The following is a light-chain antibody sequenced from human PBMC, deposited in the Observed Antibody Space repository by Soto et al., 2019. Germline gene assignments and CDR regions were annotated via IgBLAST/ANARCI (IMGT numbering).Light chain of an antibody. J-gene: IGKJ1*01. CDR2: ATD. CDR1: QTITNY. Sequence: DIPMTQSPSSLSASVGDRVTITCRASQTITNYLNWYQQQSGKAPKLLIYATDTLQSGVPSRFSGSGSGTDFTLTISSLQPEDFATYYCQQSYSTRGTFGQGTKVDIK. V-gene: IGKV1-39*01. CDR3: QQSYSTRGT.